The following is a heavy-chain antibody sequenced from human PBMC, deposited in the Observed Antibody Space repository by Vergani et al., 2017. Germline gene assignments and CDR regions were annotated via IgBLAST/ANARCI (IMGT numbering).Heavy chain of an antibody. D-gene: IGHD2-21*01. V-gene: IGHV4-39*07. Sequence: QLQLQESGPRLVKPSETLSLTCTVSGGSISSSSYYWGWIRQPPGKGLEWIGSIYYSGGTYYNPSLKSRVTISVATSKNQFSLKLSSVTAADTAVYYCASGRSISHFDLWGRGTLVTVSS. CDR3: ASGRSISHFDL. CDR1: GGSISSSSYY. CDR2: IYYSGGT. J-gene: IGHJ2*01.